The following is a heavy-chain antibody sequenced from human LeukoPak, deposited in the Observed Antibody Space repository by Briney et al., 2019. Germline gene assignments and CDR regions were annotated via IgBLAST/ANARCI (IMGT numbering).Heavy chain of an antibody. Sequence: ASVKVSCKASGYTFTGYYLHWVRQAPGQGLEWMAWINPYSGATNCAQNFQGRVTLTSDTSISTTYMELTSLRSDDTAVYFCARVAHPTDFVVVPAARSDLGKFDYWGQGVLVTVSS. CDR3: ARVAHPTDFVVVPAARSDLGKFDY. J-gene: IGHJ4*02. D-gene: IGHD2-2*01. V-gene: IGHV1-2*02. CDR1: GYTFTGYY. CDR2: INPYSGAT.